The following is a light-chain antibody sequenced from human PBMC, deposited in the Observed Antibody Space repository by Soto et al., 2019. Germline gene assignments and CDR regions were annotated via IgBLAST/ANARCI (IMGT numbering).Light chain of an antibody. CDR1: QNIARY. Sequence: DIQMTQSPSSLSASVGDRVTVTCRASQNIARYLSWYQQKPGKAPKLLIYSASSLQTGVPSRFSGHESGTDFTLTISGQQPEDFATYYCQQSFSAPRTFGQGTKLEIQ. CDR3: QQSFSAPRT. V-gene: IGKV1-39*01. J-gene: IGKJ2*01. CDR2: SAS.